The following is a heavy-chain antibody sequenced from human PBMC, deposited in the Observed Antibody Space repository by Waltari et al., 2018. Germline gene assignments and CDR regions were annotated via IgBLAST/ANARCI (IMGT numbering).Heavy chain of an antibody. V-gene: IGHV1-2*02. Sequence: QVQLVQSGAEVKTPGASVKVSCKASGYTFTGYYLHWVRQAPGQGLEWHGWMKPNSGGTNYAQKFQGRVTMTRDTSISTAYMELSRLRSDDTAVYYCAREGTDIVVVVAATLGDAFDIWGQGTMVTVSS. D-gene: IGHD2-15*01. CDR2: MKPNSGGT. CDR3: AREGTDIVVVVAATLGDAFDI. CDR1: GYTFTGYY. J-gene: IGHJ3*02.